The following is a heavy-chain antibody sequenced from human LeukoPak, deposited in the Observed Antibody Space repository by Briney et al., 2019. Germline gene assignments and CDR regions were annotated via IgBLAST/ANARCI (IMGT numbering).Heavy chain of an antibody. J-gene: IGHJ4*02. Sequence: GGSLRLSCAATGLSVSSNFMSWVRQAPGKGLEWVSVIYGGGSTYYADSVKGRFTISRDTPKNTLYLQVNSLRVEDTAVYYCASWPVGWYGEDSWGQGTLVTVSS. D-gene: IGHD6-19*01. CDR2: IYGGGST. CDR1: GLSVSSNF. V-gene: IGHV3-53*01. CDR3: ASWPVGWYGEDS.